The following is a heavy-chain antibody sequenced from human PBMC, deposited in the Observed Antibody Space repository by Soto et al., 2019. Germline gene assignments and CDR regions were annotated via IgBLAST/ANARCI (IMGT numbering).Heavy chain of an antibody. CDR1: GFTVSSNY. Sequence: EVQLVESGGGLVQPGGSLRLSCAASGFTVSSNYMSWVRQAPGKGLEWVSVIYSGGSTYYADSVKGRFTSSRHNSKNTLYLQMNSLRAEDTAVYYCARAILWFGEFRVYWGQGTLVTVSS. D-gene: IGHD3-10*01. V-gene: IGHV3-53*04. CDR2: IYSGGST. CDR3: ARAILWFGEFRVY. J-gene: IGHJ4*02.